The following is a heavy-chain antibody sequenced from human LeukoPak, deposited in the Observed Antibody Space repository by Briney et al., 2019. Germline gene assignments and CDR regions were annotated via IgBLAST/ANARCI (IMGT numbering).Heavy chain of an antibody. V-gene: IGHV4-34*01. D-gene: IGHD3-22*01. CDR3: AREAGYYDSSGYVAFDF. CDR1: GGSFSGYY. Sequence: SETLSLTCAVYGGSFSGYYWSWIRQPPGKGLEWIGEINHSGSTNYNPSLKSQVTISVDTSKNQFSLKLSSVTAADTAIYYCAREAGYYDSSGYVAFDFWGLGNLVTVSS. CDR2: INHSGST. J-gene: IGHJ4*02.